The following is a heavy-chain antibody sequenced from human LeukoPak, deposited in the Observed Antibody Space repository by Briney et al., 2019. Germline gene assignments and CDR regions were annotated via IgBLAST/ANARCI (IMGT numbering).Heavy chain of an antibody. CDR1: GFTFSDYY. V-gene: IGHV3-11*01. CDR3: AKGVRECSSISCFRAADY. Sequence: GGSLRLSCAASGFTFSDYYMSWIRQAPGKGLEWVSYISSSGSTIYYADSVKGRFTISRDNAKNTLYLQMNSLRAEDTAVYYCAKGVRECSSISCFRAADYWGQGTLVTVSS. D-gene: IGHD2-2*01. CDR2: ISSSGSTI. J-gene: IGHJ4*02.